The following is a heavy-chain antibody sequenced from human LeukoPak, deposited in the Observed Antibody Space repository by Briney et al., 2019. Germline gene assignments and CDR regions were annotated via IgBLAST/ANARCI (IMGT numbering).Heavy chain of an antibody. Sequence: GGSLRLSCAASGFTFRSYAMSWVRQAPGKGLEWVSIISGSGGITYYADSVGGRFAISRDNSKNTLHLQMNSLRAEDSAIYYCAKGQKLFGGVIVFIDSWGQGAQVTVSS. D-gene: IGHD3-16*02. J-gene: IGHJ4*02. CDR3: AKGQKLFGGVIVFIDS. CDR2: ISGSGGIT. V-gene: IGHV3-23*01. CDR1: GFTFRSYA.